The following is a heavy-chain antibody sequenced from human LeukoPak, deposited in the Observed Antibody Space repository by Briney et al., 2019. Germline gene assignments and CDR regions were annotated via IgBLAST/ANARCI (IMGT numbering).Heavy chain of an antibody. CDR3: ARDRTLLRFDAFDX. Sequence: SETLSLTCTVSGGSISSYYWSWIRQPPGKGLEWIGYIYYSGSTNYNPSLKSRVTISVDTSKNQFSLKLSSVTAADMAVYYCARDRTLLRFDAFDXXGQGTMVTVSS. CDR1: GGSISSYY. V-gene: IGHV4-59*01. J-gene: IGHJ3*02. CDR2: IYYSGST. D-gene: IGHD2-15*01.